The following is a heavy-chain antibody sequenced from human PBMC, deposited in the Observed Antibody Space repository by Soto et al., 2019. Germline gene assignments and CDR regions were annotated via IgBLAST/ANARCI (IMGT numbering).Heavy chain of an antibody. J-gene: IGHJ4*02. Sequence: QVQLQQWGAGLLKPSATLSLTCAVNGGSLTGYYWSWIRQPPGKGLEWIGEIKDGGVTNYSPSLKSRVTMSADTSKNQFSLNLNSVTAADTAVYYCERGQEGVVATHWDQGTLVTVSS. CDR1: GGSLTGYY. V-gene: IGHV4-34*01. CDR3: ERGQEGVVATH. CDR2: IKDGGVT. D-gene: IGHD5-12*01.